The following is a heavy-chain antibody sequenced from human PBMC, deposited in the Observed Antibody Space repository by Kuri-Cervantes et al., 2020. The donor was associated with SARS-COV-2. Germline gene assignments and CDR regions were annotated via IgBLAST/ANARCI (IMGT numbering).Heavy chain of an antibody. J-gene: IGHJ4*02. CDR3: AKDSGYYDSSGYYRY. CDR1: GFTFSSYG. D-gene: IGHD3-22*01. Sequence: GGSLRLSCAASGFTFSSYGMHWVRQAPGKGLEWVAVISYDGSNKYYADSVKGRFTISRDNSKNTLYLQMNSLRAEDTAVYYCAKDSGYYDSSGYYRYWGQGTLVIVSS. V-gene: IGHV3-30*18. CDR2: ISYDGSNK.